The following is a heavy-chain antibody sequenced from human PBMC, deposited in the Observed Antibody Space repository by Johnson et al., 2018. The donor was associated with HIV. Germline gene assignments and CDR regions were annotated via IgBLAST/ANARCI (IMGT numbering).Heavy chain of an antibody. CDR2: ITWNGGSS. CDR1: GFSFDDYG. CDR3: ARLPGGYSRDDLDI. D-gene: IGHD5-18*01. Sequence: EVQLVESGGGVVRPGGSLRLSCAASGFSFDDYGMNWVRQVPGKGLEWVSGITWNGGSSTYADSVKGRFTISRDNAKNSLYLQMNSLRAEDTAVYYCARLPGGYSRDDLDIWGQGTMVTVSS. J-gene: IGHJ3*02. V-gene: IGHV3-20*04.